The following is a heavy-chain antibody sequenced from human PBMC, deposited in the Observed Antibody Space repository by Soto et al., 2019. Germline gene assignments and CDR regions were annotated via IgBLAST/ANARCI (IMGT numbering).Heavy chain of an antibody. CDR1: GFTFSNYE. Sequence: GGSLRLSCAASGFTFSNYEMNWVRQAPGKGLEWVSYISSVGSTIYYADSVKGRFTISRDNAKNSLFLQMISLRAEDTAVYYCAKEATNINNFDYWGQGTLVTVSS. D-gene: IGHD1-26*01. V-gene: IGHV3-48*03. J-gene: IGHJ4*02. CDR3: AKEATNINNFDY. CDR2: ISSVGSTI.